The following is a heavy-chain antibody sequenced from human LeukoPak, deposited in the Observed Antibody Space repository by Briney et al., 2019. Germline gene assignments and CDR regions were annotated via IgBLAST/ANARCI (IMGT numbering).Heavy chain of an antibody. CDR2: KWYDGSNK. CDR1: GFTFSSYG. V-gene: IGHV3-33*01. Sequence: GGSLRLSCAASGFTFSSYGMHWVRQAPGKGLEWVAVKWYDGSNKYYADSVKGRFTISRDNSKNTLYLQMNSLRAEDTAVYYCARDLYYYDSSGNFDYWGQGTLVTVSS. J-gene: IGHJ4*02. D-gene: IGHD3-22*01. CDR3: ARDLYYYDSSGNFDY.